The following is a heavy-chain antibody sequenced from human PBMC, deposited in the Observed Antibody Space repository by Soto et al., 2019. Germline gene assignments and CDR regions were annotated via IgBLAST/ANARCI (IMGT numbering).Heavy chain of an antibody. CDR2: ISSSSSYI. J-gene: IGHJ6*03. D-gene: IGHD3-10*01. V-gene: IGHV3-21*01. CDR1: GFTFSSYS. Sequence: GGSLRLSCAASGFTFSSYSMNWVRQAPGKGLEWVSSISSSSSYIYYADSVKGRFTISRDNAKNSLYLQMNSLRAEDTAVYYCARDPSELHRNYYYYMDVWGKGTTVTVSS. CDR3: ARDPSELHRNYYYYMDV.